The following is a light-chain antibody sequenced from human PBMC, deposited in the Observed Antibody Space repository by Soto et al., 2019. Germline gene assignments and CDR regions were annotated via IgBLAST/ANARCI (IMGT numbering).Light chain of an antibody. V-gene: IGKV3-15*01. CDR3: QHYNNWPPQFT. CDR2: GAS. J-gene: IGKJ4*01. CDR1: QSVRSY. Sequence: EAVMTQSPATLSVSPGERATLSCRASQSVRSYVAWYQQKPGQAPRLLMYGASTRATGVPTRFSGSGSGTVFTLTISSLQSEDFAVYFCQHYNNWPPQFTFGGGTKVDIK.